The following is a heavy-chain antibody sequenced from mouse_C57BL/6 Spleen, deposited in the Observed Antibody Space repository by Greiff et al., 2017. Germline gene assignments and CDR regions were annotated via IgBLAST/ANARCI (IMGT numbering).Heavy chain of an antibody. J-gene: IGHJ2*01. CDR2: IDPEDGDT. Sequence: VQLQQSGAELVRPGASVKLSCTASGFNIKDYYMHWVKQRPEQGLEWIGRIDPEDGDTEYAPKFQGKATMTANTSSNTAYLQLSSLTSEDTAVYYCTLITTVVGTDYWGQGTTLTVSS. D-gene: IGHD1-1*01. CDR1: GFNIKDYY. V-gene: IGHV14-1*01. CDR3: TLITTVVGTDY.